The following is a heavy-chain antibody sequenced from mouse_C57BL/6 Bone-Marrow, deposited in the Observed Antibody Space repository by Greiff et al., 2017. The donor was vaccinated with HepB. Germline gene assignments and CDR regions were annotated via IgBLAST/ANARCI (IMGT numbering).Heavy chain of an antibody. CDR1: GYTFTSYW. CDR3: ARSEGRWLPHWYFDV. CDR2: INPSSGYT. J-gene: IGHJ1*03. D-gene: IGHD2-3*01. Sequence: VQRVESGAELAKPGASVKLSCKASGYTFTSYWMHWVKQRPGQGLEWIGYINPSSGYTKYNQKFKDKATLTADKSSSTAYMQLSSLTYEDSAVYYCARSEGRWLPHWYFDVWGTGTTVTVSS. V-gene: IGHV1-7*01.